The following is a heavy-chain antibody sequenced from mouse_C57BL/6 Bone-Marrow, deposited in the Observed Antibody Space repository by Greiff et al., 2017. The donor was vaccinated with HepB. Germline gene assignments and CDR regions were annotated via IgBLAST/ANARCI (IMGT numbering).Heavy chain of an antibody. V-gene: IGHV15-2*01. J-gene: IGHJ1*03. CDR3: ARLAVVATRYFDV. CDR1: DSEVFPIAY. CDR2: ILPSIGRT. D-gene: IGHD1-1*01. Sequence: VQLQQSGSELRSPGSSVKLSCKDFDSEVFPIAYMSWVRQKPGHGFEWIGGILPSIGRTIYGEKFEDKATLDADTLSNTAYLELNSLTSEESAIYYCARLAVVATRYFDVWGTGTTVTVSS.